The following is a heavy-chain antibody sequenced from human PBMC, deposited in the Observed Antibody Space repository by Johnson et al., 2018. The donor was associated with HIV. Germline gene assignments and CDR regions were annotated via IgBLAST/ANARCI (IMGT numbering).Heavy chain of an antibody. J-gene: IGHJ3*02. CDR3: ARARYSNTWDDAFDI. D-gene: IGHD6-13*01. CDR1: GFTFSSYW. Sequence: VQLVESGGGVVQPGRSLRLSCAASGFTFSSYWMSWVRQAPGKGLEWVANIKQDGSEKYYVDSVKGRFTISRDNAKNSLYLQMNSLRAEDTALYYCARARYSNTWDDAFDIWGQGTMVTVSS. V-gene: IGHV3-7*03. CDR2: IKQDGSEK.